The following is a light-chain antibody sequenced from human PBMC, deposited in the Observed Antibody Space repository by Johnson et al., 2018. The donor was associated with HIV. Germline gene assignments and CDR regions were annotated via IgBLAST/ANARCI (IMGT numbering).Light chain of an antibody. CDR1: SSNIGNNY. V-gene: IGLV1-51*02. CDR2: ESN. Sequence: QSVLTQPPSVSAAPGQKVTISCSGSSSNIGNNYVSWYQQLPGTAPKLLIYESNKRPSGIPDRFSGSKSGTSATLGITGLQTGDEADYYCATWDRSLSAGPYVFGTGTKVTVI. CDR3: ATWDRSLSAGPYV. J-gene: IGLJ1*01.